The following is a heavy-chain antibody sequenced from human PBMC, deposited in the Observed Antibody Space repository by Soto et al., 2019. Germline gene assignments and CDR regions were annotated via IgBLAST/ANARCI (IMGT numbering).Heavy chain of an antibody. CDR3: ARAAIFGVVEWFDP. CDR2: ISSSSSTI. D-gene: IGHD3-3*01. CDR1: GFTFSSYS. J-gene: IGHJ5*02. Sequence: EVQLVESGGGLVQPGGSLRLSCAASGFTFSSYSMNWVRQAPGKGPEWVSYISSSSSTIYYADSVKGRFTISRDNAKNSLYLQMNSLRDEDTAVYYCARAAIFGVVEWFDPWGQGTLVTVSS. V-gene: IGHV3-48*02.